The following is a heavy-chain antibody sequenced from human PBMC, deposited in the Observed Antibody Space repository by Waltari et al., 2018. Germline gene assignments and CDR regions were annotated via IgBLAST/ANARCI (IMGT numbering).Heavy chain of an antibody. Sequence: QVQMQESGPGLVKPSQTLSLTCTVSGGCISSGDYYWRWNCRPPGKGLEWSGYIYYRGSTYYNPSLKSRVTISVDTSKNQFSLKLSSVTATDTAVYYCARDRWELRGYYYGMDVWGQGTTVAVSS. CDR2: IYYRGST. CDR3: ARDRWELRGYYYGMDV. CDR1: GGCISSGDYY. D-gene: IGHD1-26*01. V-gene: IGHV4-30-4*01. J-gene: IGHJ6*02.